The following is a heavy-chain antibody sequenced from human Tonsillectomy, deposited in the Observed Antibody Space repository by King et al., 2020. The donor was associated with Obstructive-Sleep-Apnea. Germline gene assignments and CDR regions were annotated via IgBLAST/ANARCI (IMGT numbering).Heavy chain of an antibody. CDR1: GFTFSSYS. D-gene: IGHD5-24*01. CDR3: VREMATPLGWFFDY. Sequence: VQLVESGGGLVQPGGSLRLSCAASGFTFSSYSMNWVRQAPGKGLEWVSYISSSSSTIYYADSVKGRFTISRDNAKNSLYLQMNSLRAEDTAVYYCVREMATPLGWFFDYWGQGTLVPVSS. CDR2: ISSSSSTI. V-gene: IGHV3-48*04. J-gene: IGHJ4*02.